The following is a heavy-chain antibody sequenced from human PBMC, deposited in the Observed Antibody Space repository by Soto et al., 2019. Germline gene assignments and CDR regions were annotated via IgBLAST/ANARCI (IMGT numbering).Heavy chain of an antibody. CDR3: ARRYCSGGDCSPGWFDP. CDR2: IYYSGST. Sequence: QVQLQESGPGLVKPSETLSLTCTVPGGSISSYYWTWIRQPPGKGLEWIGYIYYSGSTYYNPSLKRRVTIAVDTSTNQVSLKVTSVTAADTAIYYCARRYCSGGDCSPGWFDPWGQGTLVTVSS. D-gene: IGHD2-15*01. CDR1: GGSISSYY. V-gene: IGHV4-59*01. J-gene: IGHJ5*02.